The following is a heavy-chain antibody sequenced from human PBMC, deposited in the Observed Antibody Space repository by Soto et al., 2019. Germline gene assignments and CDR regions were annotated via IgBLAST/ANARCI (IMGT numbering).Heavy chain of an antibody. J-gene: IGHJ3*02. D-gene: IGHD6-19*01. CDR2: ISGSGGST. CDR1: GFTFSSYA. Sequence: PGGSLRLSCAASGFTFSSYAVSWVRQAPGKGLEWVSAISGSGGSTYYADSVKGRFTISRDNSKNTLYLQMNSLRAEDTAVYYCAKDLAYSSGWPDAFDIWGQGTMVTVSS. CDR3: AKDLAYSSGWPDAFDI. V-gene: IGHV3-23*01.